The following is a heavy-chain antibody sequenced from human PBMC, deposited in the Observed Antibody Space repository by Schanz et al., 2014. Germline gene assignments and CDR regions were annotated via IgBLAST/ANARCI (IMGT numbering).Heavy chain of an antibody. CDR1: GFIFSSYG. CDR3: AKQIHYDILTVTRN. V-gene: IGHV3-23*04. J-gene: IGHJ4*02. D-gene: IGHD3-9*01. Sequence: VQLVDSGGGVVQPGRSLRLSCAASGFIFSSYGLHWVRQAPGKGLEWVSALSGSGGSTYYADSVKGRFTISRDNSKNTLYLQMNSLRAEDTAVYYCAKQIHYDILTVTRNWGQGTLXTVSS. CDR2: LSGSGGST.